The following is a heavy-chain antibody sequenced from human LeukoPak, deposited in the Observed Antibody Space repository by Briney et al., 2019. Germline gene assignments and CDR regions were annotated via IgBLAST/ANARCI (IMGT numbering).Heavy chain of an antibody. Sequence: SVTVSCKASGGTFSSYAISWVRQAPGQGLEWMGGIIPIFGTANYAQKFQGRVTITADESTSTAYMELSSLRSEDTAVYYCARRGLRYFDWPPWGDAFDIWGQGTMVTVSS. J-gene: IGHJ3*02. V-gene: IGHV1-69*13. CDR3: ARRGLRYFDWPPWGDAFDI. CDR2: IIPIFGTA. D-gene: IGHD3-9*01. CDR1: GGTFSSYA.